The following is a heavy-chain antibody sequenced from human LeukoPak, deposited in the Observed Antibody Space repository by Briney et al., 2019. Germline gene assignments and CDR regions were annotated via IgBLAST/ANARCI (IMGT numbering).Heavy chain of an antibody. CDR3: ARDIDFWSRGDYYYYMDV. CDR1: GYTFTNNF. Sequence: KPGASVKVSCKASGYTFTNNFMHWVRQAPGQGLEWMGWISAYNGNTNYAQKLQGRVTMTTDTSTSTAYMELRSLRSDDTAVYYCARDIDFWSRGDYYYYMDVWGKGTTVTVSS. CDR2: ISAYNGNT. D-gene: IGHD3-3*01. V-gene: IGHV1-18*04. J-gene: IGHJ6*03.